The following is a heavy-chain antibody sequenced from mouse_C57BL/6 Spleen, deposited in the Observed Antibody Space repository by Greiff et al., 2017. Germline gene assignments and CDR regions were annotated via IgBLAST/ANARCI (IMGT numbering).Heavy chain of an antibody. J-gene: IGHJ2*01. CDR1: GYAFSSYW. V-gene: IGHV1-80*01. CDR3: ASYCTDY. Sequence: VKLVESGAELVKPGASVKISCKASGYAFSSYWMNWVKQTPGKGLEWIGQIYPGDGDTNYNGKVKGKATLTADKSSSTAYMQLSSLTSEDAAVYFCASYCTDYWGQGTTLTVSS. D-gene: IGHD5-1*01. CDR2: IYPGDGDT.